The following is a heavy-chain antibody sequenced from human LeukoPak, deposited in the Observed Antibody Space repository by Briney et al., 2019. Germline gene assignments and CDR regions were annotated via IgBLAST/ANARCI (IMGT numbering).Heavy chain of an antibody. D-gene: IGHD2-2*01. J-gene: IGHJ6*02. CDR2: ISYDGSNK. V-gene: IGHV3-30*03. CDR3: ARDLSYCTITSCSYYYYGMDV. Sequence: GGSLRLSCAASGFTLSTYGMHWVRQAPGKGREWVAVISYDGSNKYYADSVKGRFTISRDNSKNTLYLQMNSLRAEDTAVYYCARDLSYCTITSCSYYYYGMDVWGRGTTVTVSS. CDR1: GFTLSTYG.